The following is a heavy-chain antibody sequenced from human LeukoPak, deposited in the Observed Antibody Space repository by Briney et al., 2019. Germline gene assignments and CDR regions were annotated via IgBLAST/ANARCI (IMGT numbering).Heavy chain of an antibody. Sequence: GGSLRLSCAASGFTFSSYWMHWVRQAPGKGLMWVSRIESDGSTIYADSVKDRFTISRDNGKNTVYLQMNSLRVDDTAMYYCARAVTYFYGSVTYDWFDPWGQGTLVTVSS. V-gene: IGHV3-74*01. J-gene: IGHJ5*02. D-gene: IGHD3-10*01. CDR3: ARAVTYFYGSVTYDWFDP. CDR1: GFTFSSYW. CDR2: IESDGST.